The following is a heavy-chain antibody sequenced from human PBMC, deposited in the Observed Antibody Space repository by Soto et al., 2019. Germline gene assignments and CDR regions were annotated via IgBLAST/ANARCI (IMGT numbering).Heavy chain of an antibody. V-gene: IGHV4-34*01. J-gene: IGHJ5*02. CDR3: CGWGGSNWLDP. D-gene: IGHD3-10*01. Sequence: QVQPQQWGTGLLKPSETLSLTCAVYGGSFSTYYWNWIRQPPGKGLEWIGEINHSGNTQYNPSLKRRVTMSFDTSKNQFPRKQTTVTAADTAVYYCCGWGGSNWLDPWGQGTLVTVSS. CDR2: INHSGNT. CDR1: GGSFSTYY.